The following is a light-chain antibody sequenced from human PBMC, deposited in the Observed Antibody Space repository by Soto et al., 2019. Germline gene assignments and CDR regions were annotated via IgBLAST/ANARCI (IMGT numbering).Light chain of an antibody. CDR2: GAT. CDR1: QTVRDN. J-gene: IGKJ4*01. Sequence: EILMTQSPASLSVSAGERATLSCRATQTVRDNLGWYQQKPGQPPRLLIYGATTRATGIPARFSGSGSGTEFTLTISSLQSEDFAVYYCQQYNNWPLTFGRGTKVEIK. CDR3: QQYNNWPLT. V-gene: IGKV3D-15*01.